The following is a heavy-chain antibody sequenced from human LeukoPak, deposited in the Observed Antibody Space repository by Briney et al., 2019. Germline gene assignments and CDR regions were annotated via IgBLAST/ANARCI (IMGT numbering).Heavy chain of an antibody. D-gene: IGHD5-18*01. CDR3: ARHSSGYSYDY. V-gene: IGHV4-59*08. CDR1: GGSISSYY. Sequence: SETLSLTWTVSGGSISSYYWSWIRQPPGKGLEWIGYIYDSGSTNYDPSLKSRLTISVDTSKNQFSLKLRSVTAADTAVYYCARHSSGYSYDYWGQGTLVTVSS. CDR2: IYDSGST. J-gene: IGHJ4*02.